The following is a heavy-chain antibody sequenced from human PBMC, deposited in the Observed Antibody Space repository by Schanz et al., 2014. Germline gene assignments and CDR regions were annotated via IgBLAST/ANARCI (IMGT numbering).Heavy chain of an antibody. CDR2: ISGDGTTT. V-gene: IGHV3-74*01. CDR1: GFTFSVYW. J-gene: IGHJ4*02. Sequence: EVQLVESGGGLVQPGGSLRLSCAASGFTFSVYWMHWVRQPPGEGLVSVSRISGDGTTTSYADSVKGRFTISRDNAKNSLYLQMNSLRAEDTAVYYCARVGSQLQYRGWRGALDYWGQGTLVTVSS. CDR3: ARVGSQLQYRGWRGALDY. D-gene: IGHD1-1*01.